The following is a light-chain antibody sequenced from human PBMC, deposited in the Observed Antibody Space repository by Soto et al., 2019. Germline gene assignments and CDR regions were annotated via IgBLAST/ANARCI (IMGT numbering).Light chain of an antibody. CDR1: QSITSNH. J-gene: IGKJ1*01. V-gene: IGKV3-20*01. Sequence: ETVLTQSPGTLSLSPGERATLFCRASQSITSNHLAWYQQKPGQAPRLLIYGASSRATGIPDRFSGSGSGTAFPLTISILEPEDFAVYYCQQHGTSPPSWTFGQGTKVEIK. CDR3: QQHGTSPPSWT. CDR2: GAS.